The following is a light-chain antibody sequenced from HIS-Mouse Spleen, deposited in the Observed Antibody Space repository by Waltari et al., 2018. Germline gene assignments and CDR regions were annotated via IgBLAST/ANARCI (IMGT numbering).Light chain of an antibody. Sequence: QSALTQPASVSGSPGQSITISCTGTSSDVGGYNYVSWYQQHPGKAPKLMSYDVSNRPSGVSNRFSGSKSGNTASLTISVLQAEDEADYYCSSYTSSSTWVFGGGTKLTVL. V-gene: IGLV2-14*03. CDR1: SSDVGGYNY. J-gene: IGLJ3*02. CDR2: DVS. CDR3: SSYTSSSTWV.